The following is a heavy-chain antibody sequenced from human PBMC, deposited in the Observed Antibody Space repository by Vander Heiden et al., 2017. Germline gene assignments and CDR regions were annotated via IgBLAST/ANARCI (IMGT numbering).Heavy chain of an antibody. CDR2: INPSGGRT. J-gene: IGHJ4*02. CDR3: ARDYDYVWGSYPTSRFDY. V-gene: IGHV1-46*01. D-gene: IGHD3-16*01. CDR1: GDTLSSYH. Sequence: QVQLVQSGSEVKKPGASVDVSCKASGDTLSSYHMNWVRQDPGQGLDGMGIINPSGGRTSYAQKFQGRVTMTRDTSTSTVYMELSSMRSEDTAVYYCARDYDYVWGSYPTSRFDYWGQGTLVTVSS.